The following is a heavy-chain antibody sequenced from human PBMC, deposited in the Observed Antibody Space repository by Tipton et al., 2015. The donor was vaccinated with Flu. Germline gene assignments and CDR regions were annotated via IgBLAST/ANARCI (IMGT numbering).Heavy chain of an antibody. CDR3: ARDMPQGIVVIPPAKRFDY. CDR2: ISAYSDNT. J-gene: IGHJ4*02. CDR1: GYTFKSYG. V-gene: IGHV1-18*01. Sequence: QLVQSGAEVKKPGASVKVSCRASGYTFKSYGVSWVRQAPGQGLEWMGWISAYSDNTNYAQKFQGRAAMTTDTSTSTAYMELRSLRSDDTAVYFCARDMPQGIVVIPPAKRFDYWGQGTLVTVSS. D-gene: IGHD2-2*01.